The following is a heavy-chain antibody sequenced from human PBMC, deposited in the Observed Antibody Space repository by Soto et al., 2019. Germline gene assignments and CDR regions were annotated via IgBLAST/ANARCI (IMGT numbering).Heavy chain of an antibody. CDR2: IRARNDDR. V-gene: IGHV1-18*01. CDR1: GYRFDSYC. D-gene: IGHD3-10*01. CDR3: AREGKYVALDM. J-gene: IGHJ3*02. Sequence: FQLVQSGPDVKKPGASVKVSCKASGYRFDSYCINWIRQAPGQGLEWMGWIRARNDDRKYAHKFQDRVTLIRETSTSTAYMERRGLRADATAVYYCAREGKYVALDMWGQGTMVTVSS.